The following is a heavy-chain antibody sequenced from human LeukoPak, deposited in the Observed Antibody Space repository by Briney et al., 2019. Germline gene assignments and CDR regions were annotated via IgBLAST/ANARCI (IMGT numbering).Heavy chain of an antibody. CDR2: IIPKFGTA. CDR1: RGTFSNYA. V-gene: IGHV1-69*13. Sequence: SVKVSCKASRGTFSNYAISWVRQAPGQGLEWMGGIIPKFGTANYAQKFQGRVTITADEFTSTAYMELSSLRSDDTAVYYCARDRPGRYCSSSSCYTASPFDPWGQGTLVTVSS. D-gene: IGHD2-2*02. CDR3: ARDRPGRYCSSSSCYTASPFDP. J-gene: IGHJ5*02.